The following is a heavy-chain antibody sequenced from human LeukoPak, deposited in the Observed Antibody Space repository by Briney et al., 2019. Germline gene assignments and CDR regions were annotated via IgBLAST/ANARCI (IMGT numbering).Heavy chain of an antibody. CDR2: ISSSGSTI. D-gene: IGHD5-18*01. V-gene: IGHV3-48*03. CDR3: ARRGNTAFDY. Sequence: GGSLRLSCAASGFTFSSYEMNWVRQAPGKGLEWVSYISSSGSTIYYADSVKGRFTISRDNAKNSLYLQMNSLRAEDTALYHCARRGNTAFDYWGQGTLVTVSS. CDR1: GFTFSSYE. J-gene: IGHJ4*02.